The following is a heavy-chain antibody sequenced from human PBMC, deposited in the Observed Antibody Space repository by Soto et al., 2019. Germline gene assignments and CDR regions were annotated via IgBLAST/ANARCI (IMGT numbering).Heavy chain of an antibody. CDR2: ISAYNGNT. D-gene: IGHD3-10*01. Sequence: QVQLVQSGAEVKKPGASVKVSCKASGYTFTSYGISWVRQAPAQGLEWMGWISAYNGNTNYAQKLQGRVTMTTDTSTNTVYMERRSLRSDDTDVYYCANAWEYYGWGHPDYCGQGKLVNVSS. J-gene: IGHJ4*02. CDR1: GYTFTSYG. CDR3: ANAWEYYGWGHPDY. V-gene: IGHV1-18*04.